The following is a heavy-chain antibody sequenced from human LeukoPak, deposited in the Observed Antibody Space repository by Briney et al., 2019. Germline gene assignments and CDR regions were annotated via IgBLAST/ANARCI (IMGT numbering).Heavy chain of an antibody. CDR1: GGSFSGYY. V-gene: IGHV4-34*01. Sequence: SETLSLTCAVYGGSFSGYYWSWIRQPPGKGLEWIGEINHSGSTNYNPSLKGRVTISVDTSKNQFSLKLSSVTAADTAVYYCARGVTMIVVVMYYFDYWGQGTLVTVSS. CDR3: ARGVTMIVVVMYYFDY. D-gene: IGHD3-22*01. J-gene: IGHJ4*02. CDR2: INHSGST.